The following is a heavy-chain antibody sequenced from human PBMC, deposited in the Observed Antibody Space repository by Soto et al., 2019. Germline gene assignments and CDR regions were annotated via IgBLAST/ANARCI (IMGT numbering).Heavy chain of an antibody. CDR2: IMPVFPTP. J-gene: IGHJ6*02. CDR1: GGTFSTSA. Sequence: QVQLVQSGAEVKKPGSSVKVACKASGGTFSTSAISWVRQAPGQGLEWVGGIMPVFPTPDYAQNFQGRVTITADESTTTAYLELTSLRADDTAVYYCARDKDRLQLGGNYYYILDVWGQGTAITVSS. D-gene: IGHD1-1*01. CDR3: ARDKDRLQLGGNYYYILDV. V-gene: IGHV1-69*12.